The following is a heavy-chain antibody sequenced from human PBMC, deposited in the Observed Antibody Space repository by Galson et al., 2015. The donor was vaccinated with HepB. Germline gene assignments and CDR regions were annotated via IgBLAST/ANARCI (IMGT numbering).Heavy chain of an antibody. V-gene: IGHV3-48*02. CDR3: TRDREKQLVIYYYYGLDV. J-gene: IGHJ6*02. CDR2: ISSSSSTI. D-gene: IGHD6-6*01. CDR1: GFTFSTYS. Sequence: SLRLSCAASGFTFSTYSMNWVRQAPGKGLEWVSYISSSSSTIYYADSVKGRFTISRDNTKNSLYLQMNSLRDEDTAVYYCTRDREKQLVIYYYYGLDVWGQGTTVTVSS.